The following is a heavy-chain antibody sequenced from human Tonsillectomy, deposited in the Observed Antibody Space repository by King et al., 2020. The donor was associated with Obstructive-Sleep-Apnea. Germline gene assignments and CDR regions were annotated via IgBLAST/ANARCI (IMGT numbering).Heavy chain of an antibody. CDR1: GFTFSIYW. V-gene: IGHV3-74*01. J-gene: IGHJ6*02. CDR3: ASTRTYYYDSSGYYVYYGMDV. CDR2: INSDGSST. D-gene: IGHD3-22*01. Sequence: VQLVESGGGLVQPGGSLRLSCAASGFTFSIYWMHWVRQAPVKGLVWVSRINSDGSSTSYADSVKGRFTISSDNAKNTLYLQMNSLRAQDTAVYYGASTRTYYYDSSGYYVYYGMDVWGQGTTVTVSS.